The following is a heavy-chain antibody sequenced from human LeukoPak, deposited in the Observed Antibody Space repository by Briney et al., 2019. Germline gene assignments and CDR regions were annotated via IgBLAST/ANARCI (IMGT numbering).Heavy chain of an antibody. D-gene: IGHD4-17*01. V-gene: IGHV3-53*01. Sequence: PGESLRLSCATFVFTVSTNYVSWVHQAPGKGLECLSVMYYVGTTYYADSVRGRFTMSGDTSKNTLYFQMNRLGAEDTAVYYCARGGGQVGDYGFDYWGQGTLVTVSS. CDR3: ARGGGQVGDYGFDY. CDR1: VFTVSTNY. J-gene: IGHJ4*02. CDR2: MYYVGTT.